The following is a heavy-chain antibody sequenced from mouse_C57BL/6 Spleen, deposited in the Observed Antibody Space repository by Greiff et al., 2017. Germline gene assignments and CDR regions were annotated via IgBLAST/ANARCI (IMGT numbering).Heavy chain of an antibody. J-gene: IGHJ2*01. CDR3: ARDRNYYGSGDCDY. D-gene: IGHD1-1*01. Sequence: EVKVVESEGGLVQPGSSMKLSCTASGFTFSDYYMAWVRQVPEKGLEWVANITYDGSSTYYLDSLKSRFIISRDNAKNILYLQMSSLKSEDTATYYCARDRNYYGSGDCDYWGQGTTLTVSS. V-gene: IGHV5-16*01. CDR1: GFTFSDYY. CDR2: ITYDGSST.